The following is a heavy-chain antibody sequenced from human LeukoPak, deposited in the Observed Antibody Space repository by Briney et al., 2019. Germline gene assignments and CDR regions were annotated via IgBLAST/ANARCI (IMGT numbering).Heavy chain of an antibody. J-gene: IGHJ5*02. V-gene: IGHV3-11*01. Sequence: GGSLRLSCAASGFMFSTYYMTWIRQAPGKGLEGVADISGSGHTIEYADSVKGRFTISRDNAKTSVYLDMNNLTAEDTAVYYCVRLIRGATFDPWGQGALVAVSS. CDR1: GFMFSTYY. CDR3: VRLIRGATFDP. D-gene: IGHD3-10*01. CDR2: ISGSGHTI.